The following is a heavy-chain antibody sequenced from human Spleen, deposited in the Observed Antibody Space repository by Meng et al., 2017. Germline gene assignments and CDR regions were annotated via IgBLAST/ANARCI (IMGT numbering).Heavy chain of an antibody. V-gene: IGHV3-15*01. CDR2: IKSKAGGGTI. CDR1: GLSFKDTW. J-gene: IGHJ4*02. CDR3: TTDPRD. Sequence: VQLVESGGGLVKTGGPLRLSCATSGLSFKDTWMSWVRQAPGKGLEWIGRIKSKAGGGTIDYSAPVKGRFTISRDDSKKTVYLQMSSLKTEDTGVYYCTTDPRDWGQGTLVTVAS.